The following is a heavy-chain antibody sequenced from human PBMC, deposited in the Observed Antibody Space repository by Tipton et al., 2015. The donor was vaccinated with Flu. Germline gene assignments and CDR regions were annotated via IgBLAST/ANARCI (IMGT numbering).Heavy chain of an antibody. CDR1: GGSFSGYY. V-gene: IGHV4-34*01. D-gene: IGHD3-16*01. J-gene: IGHJ4*02. CDR3: ARGQGLFYDYVWEVPGAYDY. CDR2: INHSGST. Sequence: LRLSCAVYGGSFSGYYWSWIRQPPGKGLEWIGEINHSGSTNYNPSLKSRVTISVDTSKNQFSLKLSSVTAADTAVYYCARGQGLFYDYVWEVPGAYDYWGQGTLVTVSS.